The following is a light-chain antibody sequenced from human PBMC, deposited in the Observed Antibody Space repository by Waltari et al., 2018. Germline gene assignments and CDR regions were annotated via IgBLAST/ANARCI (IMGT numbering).Light chain of an antibody. J-gene: IGKJ2*01. CDR1: QNINNW. CDR3: LQYHSFHT. V-gene: IGKV1-5*03. CDR2: KTS. Sequence: IQMTQSPSTLSASVGDRVTITCRASQNINNWLAWYQQKPGKAPKLLIYKTSTLQVGVPLRFSGSASGTEFTLTISSLQPDDLATYYCLQYHSFHTFGQGTKLDI.